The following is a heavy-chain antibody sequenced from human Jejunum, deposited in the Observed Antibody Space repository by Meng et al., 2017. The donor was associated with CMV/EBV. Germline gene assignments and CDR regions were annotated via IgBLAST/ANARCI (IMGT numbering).Heavy chain of an antibody. J-gene: IGHJ4*02. Sequence: AASGFTFRRSYMYWVRQVPGKGLVWVSRVIPDGSGTGYADAVKGRFTISRDNAKNTLYLQMNSLRVEDTAVYYCVSYNWGLPFDRWGQGTLGTVSS. CDR1: GFTFRRSY. CDR3: VSYNWGLPFDR. V-gene: IGHV3-74*01. CDR2: VIPDGSGT. D-gene: IGHD2-21*02.